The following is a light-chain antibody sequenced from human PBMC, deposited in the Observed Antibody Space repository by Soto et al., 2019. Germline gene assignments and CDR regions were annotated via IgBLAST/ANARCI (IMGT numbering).Light chain of an antibody. Sequence: EIVLTQSPGTLSLSPGERATLSCRASQSVSNYLAWYQQKPGQAPRLLIYVASSRATGIPDRFSGSGSGTDFTLTISRLEPEAFAVYYCQQYGGSPQTFSQGTKVEIK. CDR3: QQYGGSPQT. CDR1: QSVSNY. CDR2: VAS. V-gene: IGKV3-20*01. J-gene: IGKJ1*01.